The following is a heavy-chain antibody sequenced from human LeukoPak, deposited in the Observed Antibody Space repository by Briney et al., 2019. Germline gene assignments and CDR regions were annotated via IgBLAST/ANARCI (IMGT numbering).Heavy chain of an antibody. Sequence: PSETLSLTCTVSGGSISSYYWTWIRQPPGKGLEWIGYIYYTGATSYNPSLKSRVTISVDTSKKQFSLKLTSVTAADTAVYYCARQRPWDCSGGSCYFSPFDYWGQGILVTVSS. CDR3: ARQRPWDCSGGSCYFSPFDY. CDR2: IYYTGAT. CDR1: GGSISSYY. J-gene: IGHJ4*02. V-gene: IGHV4-59*08. D-gene: IGHD2-15*01.